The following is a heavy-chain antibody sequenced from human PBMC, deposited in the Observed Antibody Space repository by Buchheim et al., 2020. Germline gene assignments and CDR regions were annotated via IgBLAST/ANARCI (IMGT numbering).Heavy chain of an antibody. CDR1: GFTFSSYE. V-gene: IGHV3-48*03. CDR3: ASGAAARRWDYYYGMDV. Sequence: EVQLVESGGGLVQPGGSLRLSCAASGFTFSSYEMNWVRQAPGKGLEWVSYISSSGSTIYYADSVKGRFTISRDNAKNSLYLQMNSLRAEDTAVYYCASGAAARRWDYYYGMDVWGQGTT. CDR2: ISSSGSTI. D-gene: IGHD6-6*01. J-gene: IGHJ6*02.